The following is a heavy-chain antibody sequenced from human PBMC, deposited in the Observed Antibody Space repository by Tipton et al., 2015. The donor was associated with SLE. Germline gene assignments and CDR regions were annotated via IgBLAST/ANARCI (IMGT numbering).Heavy chain of an antibody. CDR3: ARSTEGDYGDYPPPVDY. D-gene: IGHD4-17*01. Sequence: QSGPEVKKPGESLEISCKGSGYSFTNYWIGWVRQMPGKGLEWMGIIYPGDSDTRYSPSFQGQVTISADKSISTAYGQWSSLKASDTAMDYCARSTEGDYGDYPPPVDYWGQGTLVTVSS. CDR1: GYSFTNYW. J-gene: IGHJ4*02. V-gene: IGHV5-51*01. CDR2: IYPGDSDT.